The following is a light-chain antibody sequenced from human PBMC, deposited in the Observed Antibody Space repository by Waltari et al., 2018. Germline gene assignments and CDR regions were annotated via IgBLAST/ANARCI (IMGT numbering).Light chain of an antibody. CDR2: DVS. V-gene: IGLV2-14*03. CDR3: SSYTSSSTQV. J-gene: IGLJ1*01. Sequence: QSALTQPASVSGSPGHSTTISCTGTSSDVGGYNYVSWYQQHPGKAPKLMIYDVSNRPSGVSNRFSCSKSGNTASLTISGLQAEDEADYYCSSYTSSSTQVFGTGTKVTVL. CDR1: SSDVGGYNY.